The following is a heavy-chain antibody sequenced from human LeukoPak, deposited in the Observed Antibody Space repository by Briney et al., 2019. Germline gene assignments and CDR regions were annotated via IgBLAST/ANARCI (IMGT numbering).Heavy chain of an antibody. CDR3: AREGAAAEDVNWCDP. V-gene: IGHV1-2*02. J-gene: IGHJ5*02. CDR1: GYTCTGYY. Sequence: ASVKVSCKASGYTCTGYYMHWVRQAPGQGLEWLGWINPNSGNTHYTQKFQDRVTMTRDTSISTAYLELSSLESDDTAIYYCAREGAAAEDVNWCDPWGQGTLVTVSS. CDR2: INPNSGNT. D-gene: IGHD6-25*01.